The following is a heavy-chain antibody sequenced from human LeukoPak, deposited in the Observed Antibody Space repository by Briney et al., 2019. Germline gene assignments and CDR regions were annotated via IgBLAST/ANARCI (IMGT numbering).Heavy chain of an antibody. CDR2: IYYSGST. V-gene: IGHV4-59*12. J-gene: IGHJ4*02. D-gene: IGHD3-22*01. CDR1: GGSISSYY. Sequence: PSETLSLTCTVSGGSISSYYWSWIRQPPGKGLEWIGYIYYSGSTNYNPSLKSRVIISVDTSKNQFSLKLSSVTAADTAVYYCARDPHYYDSSRGFDYWGQGALVTVSS. CDR3: ARDPHYYDSSRGFDY.